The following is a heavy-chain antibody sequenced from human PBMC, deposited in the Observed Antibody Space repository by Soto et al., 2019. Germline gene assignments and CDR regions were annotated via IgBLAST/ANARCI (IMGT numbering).Heavy chain of an antibody. CDR2: IGGSGDNT. CDR1: GFTFSSYP. V-gene: IGHV3-23*01. J-gene: IGHJ4*02. CDR3: VKRSEIGGDWGHLDY. Sequence: EVQLLESGGGFIQPGGSLRLSCAASGFTFSSYPMTWVRQAPGKGLEWVSAIGGSGDNTYYPDSVRGRFTISRDNSKNTLYMQMNSLRDEDTAVYYCVKRSEIGGDWGHLDYWGQGTLVTVSS. D-gene: IGHD3-16*01.